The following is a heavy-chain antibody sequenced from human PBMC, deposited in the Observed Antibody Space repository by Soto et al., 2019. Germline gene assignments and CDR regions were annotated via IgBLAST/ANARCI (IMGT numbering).Heavy chain of an antibody. J-gene: IGHJ1*01. V-gene: IGHV3-23*02. D-gene: IGHD2-15*01. Sequence: RVIQNKGKGLEWVSAIRNSGDYTYYVDSVKGQVTISADKSISTAYLQWSSLKASDTAMYYCANFLGYGYSLTAYWGHGTLVTGSP. CDR3: ANFLGYGYSLTAY. CDR2: IRNSGDYT.